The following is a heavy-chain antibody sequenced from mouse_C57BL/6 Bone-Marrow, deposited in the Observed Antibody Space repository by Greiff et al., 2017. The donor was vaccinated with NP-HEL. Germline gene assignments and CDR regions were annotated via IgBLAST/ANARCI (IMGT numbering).Heavy chain of an antibody. J-gene: IGHJ2*01. D-gene: IGHD1-1*01. CDR3: TRHNYYGTSYYFDY. Sequence: VKLMESGAELVRPGASVTLSCKASGYTFTDYEMHWVKQTPVHGLEWIGAIDPETGGTAYNQKFKGKAILTADKSSSTAYMELRSLTSEDSAVYYCTRHNYYGTSYYFDYWGQGTTLTVSS. V-gene: IGHV1-15*01. CDR2: IDPETGGT. CDR1: GYTFTDYE.